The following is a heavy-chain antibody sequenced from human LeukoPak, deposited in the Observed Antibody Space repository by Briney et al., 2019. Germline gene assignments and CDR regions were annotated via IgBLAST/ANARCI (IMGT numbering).Heavy chain of an antibody. CDR3: VRGGVADGNYFGD. CDR2: ITGDNKA. J-gene: IGHJ4*02. V-gene: IGHV3-48*01. Sequence: HAGGSLRLSCVGSGFAYDHCSMNWVRQAPGKGLEWLSYITGDNKAYYADSLKGRFVISRDNAKNSVYLQMNSLSVEDTAVYYCVRGGVADGNYFGDWGQGTMVTVSS. CDR1: GFAYDHCS. D-gene: IGHD3-10*01.